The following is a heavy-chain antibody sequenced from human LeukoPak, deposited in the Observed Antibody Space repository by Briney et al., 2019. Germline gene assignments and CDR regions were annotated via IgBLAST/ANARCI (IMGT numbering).Heavy chain of an antibody. CDR1: GFTFSSYG. Sequence: GGSLRLPCAASGFTFSSYGMHWVRQAPGKGLEWVAFIRYDGSNKYYADSVKGRFTISRDNSKNTLYLQMNSLRAEDTAVYYCAKDPRAVAGTNFDYWGQGTLVTVSS. D-gene: IGHD6-19*01. V-gene: IGHV3-30*02. CDR2: IRYDGSNK. J-gene: IGHJ4*02. CDR3: AKDPRAVAGTNFDY.